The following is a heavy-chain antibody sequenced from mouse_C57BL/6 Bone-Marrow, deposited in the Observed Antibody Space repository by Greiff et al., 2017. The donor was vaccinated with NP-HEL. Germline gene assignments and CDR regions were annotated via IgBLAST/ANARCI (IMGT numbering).Heavy chain of an antibody. CDR1: GYTFTSYW. Sequence: QVQLQQPGAELVKPGASVKMSCKASGYTFTSYWITWVKQRPGQGLEWIGDIYPGSGGTNYNEKFKSKATLTVDTSSSTAYMQLSSLTSEDSAVYYCARGITTEGGYFDVWGTGTTVTVSS. CDR3: ARGITTEGGYFDV. J-gene: IGHJ1*03. D-gene: IGHD1-1*01. CDR2: IYPGSGGT. V-gene: IGHV1-55*01.